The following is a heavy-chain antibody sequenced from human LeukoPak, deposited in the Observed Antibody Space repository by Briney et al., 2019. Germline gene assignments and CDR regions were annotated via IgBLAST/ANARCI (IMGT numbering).Heavy chain of an antibody. CDR1: GFTFSSYA. CDR2: ISYDGSNK. V-gene: IGHV3-30*04. CDR3: ARDVRSPRGGFDP. Sequence: GGSLRLSCAASGFTFSSYAMHWVRQAPGKGLEWVAVISYDGSNKYYADSVKGRFTISRDNSKNTLYLQMNSLRAEDTAVYYCARDVRSPRGGFDPWGQGTLVTVSS. D-gene: IGHD3-10*01. J-gene: IGHJ5*02.